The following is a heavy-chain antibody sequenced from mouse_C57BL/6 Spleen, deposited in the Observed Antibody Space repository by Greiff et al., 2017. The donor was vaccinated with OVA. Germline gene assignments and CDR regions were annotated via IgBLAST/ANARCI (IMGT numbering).Heavy chain of an antibody. CDR2: IYPRSGNT. V-gene: IGHV1-81*01. CDR3: ARGDMVTYYAMDY. Sequence: QVHVKQSGAELARPGASVKLSCKASGYTFTSYGISWVKQRTGQGLEWIGEIYPRSGNTYYNEKFKGKATLTADKSSSTAYMELRSLTSEDSAVYFCARGDMVTYYAMDYWGQGTSVTVSS. D-gene: IGHD2-2*01. J-gene: IGHJ4*01. CDR1: GYTFTSYG.